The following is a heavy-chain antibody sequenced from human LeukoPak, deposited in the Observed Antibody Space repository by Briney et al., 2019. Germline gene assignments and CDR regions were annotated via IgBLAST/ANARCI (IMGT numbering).Heavy chain of an antibody. Sequence: PGGSLRLSCAASGFTFSSYAMHWVRQAPGKGLEWVAVISYDGSNKYYADSVKGRFTISRDNSKNTLYLQMNSLRAEDTAVYYCAKGKQWLVYAFDIWGQGTMVTVSS. CDR3: AKGKQWLVYAFDI. CDR1: GFTFSSYA. CDR2: ISYDGSNK. D-gene: IGHD6-19*01. V-gene: IGHV3-30-3*01. J-gene: IGHJ3*02.